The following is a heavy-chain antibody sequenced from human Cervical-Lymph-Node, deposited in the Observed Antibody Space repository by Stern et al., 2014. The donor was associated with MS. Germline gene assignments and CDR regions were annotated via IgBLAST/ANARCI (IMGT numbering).Heavy chain of an antibody. CDR2: IYSSGIT. Sequence: QLQLQESGPGLVKPSQTLSLTCSVSDGSISSGSFLWNWIRQPAGKRLEWIGRIYSSGITDYNPSLKSRVTISLDTSKNQFSLRLRSVTAADTAVYYCGRGEIEYWGQGTPVTVSS. J-gene: IGHJ4*02. CDR3: GRGEIEY. CDR1: DGSISSGSFL. D-gene: IGHD1-26*01. V-gene: IGHV4-61*02.